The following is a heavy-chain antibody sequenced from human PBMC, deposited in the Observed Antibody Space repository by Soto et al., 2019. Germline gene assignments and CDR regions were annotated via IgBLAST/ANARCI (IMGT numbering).Heavy chain of an antibody. CDR2: ISSSSYI. J-gene: IGHJ6*03. Sequence: PGGSLRLSCAASGFTFSSYSMNWVRQAPGKGPEWVSSISSSSYIYYADSVKGRFTISRDNAKNSLYLQMNSLRAEDTAVYYCARGGGGGDYAYYYYYYYMDVWGKGTTVTVSS. D-gene: IGHD4-17*01. V-gene: IGHV3-21*01. CDR1: GFTFSSYS. CDR3: ARGGGGGDYAYYYYYYYMDV.